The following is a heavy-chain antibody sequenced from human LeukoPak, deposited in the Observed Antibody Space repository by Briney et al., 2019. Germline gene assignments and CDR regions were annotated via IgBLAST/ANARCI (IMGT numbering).Heavy chain of an antibody. J-gene: IGHJ6*03. D-gene: IGHD3-16*01. CDR3: ARCAIGVWGDNYYMVV. Sequence: GGSLRLSCSAFESPNGSTPSWVRQAPGMGLEWVASVSSSGSNMYYADSVKGRFIISRDNAKNLFSLELNSLTSRDTAIYYCARCAIGVWGDNYYMVVWGTGTTVIVSS. CDR1: ESPNGST. V-gene: IGHV3-21*06. CDR2: VSSSGSNM.